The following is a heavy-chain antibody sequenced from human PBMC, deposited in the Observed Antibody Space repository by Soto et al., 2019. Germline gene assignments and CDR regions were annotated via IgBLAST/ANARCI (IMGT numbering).Heavy chain of an antibody. CDR3: ASNGIAARRDFGY. D-gene: IGHD6-6*01. CDR1: GGTFSSYA. V-gene: IGHV1-69*13. CDR2: IIPIFGTA. Sequence: RASVKVSCKASGGTFSSYAISWVRQAPGQGLEWMGGIIPIFGTANYAQKFQGRVTITADESTSTAYMELSSLRSEDTAVYYCASNGIAARRDFGYWGQGTLVTVSS. J-gene: IGHJ4*02.